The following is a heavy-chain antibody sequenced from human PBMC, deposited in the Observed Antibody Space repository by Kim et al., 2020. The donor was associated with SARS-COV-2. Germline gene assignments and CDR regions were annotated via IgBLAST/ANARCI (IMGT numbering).Heavy chain of an antibody. D-gene: IGHD1-1*01. V-gene: IGHV1-69*13. CDR3: ARENPAWNAFDI. CDR1: GGTFSSYA. CDR2: IIPIFGTA. Sequence: SVKVSCKASGGTFSSYAISWVRQAPGQGLEWMGGIIPIFGTANYAQKFQGRVTITADESTSTAYMELSSLRSEDTAVYYCARENPAWNAFDIWGQGTMVTVSS. J-gene: IGHJ3*02.